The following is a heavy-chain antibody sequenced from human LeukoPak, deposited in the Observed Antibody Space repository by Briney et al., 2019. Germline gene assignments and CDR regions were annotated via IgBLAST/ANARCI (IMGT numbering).Heavy chain of an antibody. Sequence: GGSLRLSCAASGFTFSSYAMSWVRQAPGKGLEWVAAISGSGGSTYYADSVKGRFTISRDNSKNTLYLQMNSLRAEDTAVYYCAKDQVGANSFDYWGQGTLVTVSS. CDR2: ISGSGGST. CDR1: GFTFSSYA. J-gene: IGHJ4*02. D-gene: IGHD1-26*01. V-gene: IGHV3-23*01. CDR3: AKDQVGANSFDY.